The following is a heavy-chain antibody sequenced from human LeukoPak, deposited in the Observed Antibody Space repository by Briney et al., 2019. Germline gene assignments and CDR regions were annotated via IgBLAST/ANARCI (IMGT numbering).Heavy chain of an antibody. J-gene: IGHJ4*02. CDR1: GFTFTDHS. V-gene: IGHV3-72*01. Sequence: PGGSLRLSCVASGFTFTDHSMDWVRQAPGKGLEWVGRCRDKANSYTTEYAASVKGRFSISRDDSKNSLYLQTNSLETEDTAVYYCARLLGANDWGQGTLVTVSS. D-gene: IGHD1-26*01. CDR3: ARLLGAND. CDR2: CRDKANSYTT.